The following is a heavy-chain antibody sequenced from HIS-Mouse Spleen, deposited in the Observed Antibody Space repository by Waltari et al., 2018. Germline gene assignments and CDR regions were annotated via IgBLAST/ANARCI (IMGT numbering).Heavy chain of an antibody. CDR3: LSVAIFSVANSYYFDY. Sequence: EVQLLESGGGLVQPGGSLRLSCAASGFTFSSYAMSWVRQAPGQGLEWVSAIRGSGGSTYYADSVKGRFTISRDNSKNTLYLQMNSLRAEDTAVYYCLSVAIFSVANSYYFDYWGQGTLVTVSS. J-gene: IGHJ4*02. V-gene: IGHV3-23*01. D-gene: IGHD1-7*01. CDR1: GFTFSSYA. CDR2: IRGSGGST.